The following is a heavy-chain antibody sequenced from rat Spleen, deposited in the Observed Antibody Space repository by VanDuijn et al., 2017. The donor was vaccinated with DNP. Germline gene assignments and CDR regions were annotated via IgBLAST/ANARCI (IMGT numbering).Heavy chain of an antibody. D-gene: IGHD1-6*01. V-gene: IGHV5-27*01. Sequence: EVQLVESGGGLVQPGRSLKLSCAASGFTFSNFYMAWVRRAPTKALEWVAFISTGGGTTYYRDSVKGRFTISRDNGKNTLYLQMDSLRSEDTATYYCTRKYTTDYYWYFDFWGPGTMVTVSS. CDR2: ISTGGGTT. J-gene: IGHJ1*01. CDR3: TRKYTTDYYWYFDF. CDR1: GFTFSNFY.